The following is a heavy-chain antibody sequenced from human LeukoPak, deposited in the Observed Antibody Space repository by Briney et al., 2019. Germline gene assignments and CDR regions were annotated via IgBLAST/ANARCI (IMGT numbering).Heavy chain of an antibody. Sequence: PGGSLRLSCAASGFTFSSYSMNWVRQAPGKGLEWVAVISYDGSNKYYADSVKGRFTISRDNSKNTLYLQMNSLRAEDTAVYYCAKSGEAFDIWGQGTMVTVSS. V-gene: IGHV3-30*05. D-gene: IGHD6-25*01. J-gene: IGHJ3*02. CDR3: AKSGEAFDI. CDR2: ISYDGSNK. CDR1: GFTFSSYS.